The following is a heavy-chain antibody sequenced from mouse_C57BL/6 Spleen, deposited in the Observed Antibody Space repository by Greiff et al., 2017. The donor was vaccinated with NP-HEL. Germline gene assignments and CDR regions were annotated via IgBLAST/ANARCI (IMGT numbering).Heavy chain of an antibody. CDR1: GYTFTDYN. Sequence: EVQLQQSGPELVKPGASVKIPCKASGYTFTDYNMDWVKQSHGKSLEWIGDINPNNGGTIYNQKFKGKATLTVDKSSSTAYMELRSLTSEDTAVYYCARGSAIYYYGSSWGYYAMDYWGQGTSVTVSS. CDR3: ARGSAIYYYGSSWGYYAMDY. V-gene: IGHV1-18*01. CDR2: INPNNGGT. D-gene: IGHD1-1*01. J-gene: IGHJ4*01.